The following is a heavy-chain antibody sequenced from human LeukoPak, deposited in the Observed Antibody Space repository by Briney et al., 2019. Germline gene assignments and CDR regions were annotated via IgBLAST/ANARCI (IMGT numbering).Heavy chain of an antibody. CDR1: GYSFTSYW. CDR3: ARLEYDILTGYNINWFDP. CDR2: IYPGDSDT. Sequence: GESLKISCKGSGYSFTSYWIGWVRQMPGKGLEWMGIIYPGDSDTRYSPSFQGQVTISADKSISTAYLQWSSLKASDTVFYYRARLEYDILTGYNINWFDPWGQGTLVTVSS. D-gene: IGHD3-9*01. V-gene: IGHV5-51*01. J-gene: IGHJ5*02.